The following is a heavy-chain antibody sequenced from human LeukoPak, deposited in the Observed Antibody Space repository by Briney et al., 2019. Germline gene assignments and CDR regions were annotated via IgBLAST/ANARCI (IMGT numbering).Heavy chain of an antibody. V-gene: IGHV3-21*04. J-gene: IGHJ4*02. D-gene: IGHD3-16*01. CDR2: ISSSSSYI. CDR1: GFTFSSYS. Sequence: PGGSLRLSCAASGFTFSSYSMNWVRQAPGKGLEWVSSISSSSSYIYYADSVKGRFTISRDNAKNSLYLQMNSLRAEDTAVYYCASPSGSRGVFLDYWGQGTLVTVSS. CDR3: ASPSGSRGVFLDY.